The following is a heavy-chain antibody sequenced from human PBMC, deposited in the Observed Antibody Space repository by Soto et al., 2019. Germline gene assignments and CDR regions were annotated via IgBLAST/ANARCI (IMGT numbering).Heavy chain of an antibody. D-gene: IGHD2-15*01. CDR3: ARQPLILLSKVVVAARNFDY. Sequence: PGESLKISCKCSGYSFTSYWIVLVRQMPGKGLEWMGIIYPGDSDTRYSPSFQGQVTISADKSISTAYLQWSSLKASDTAMYYCARQPLILLSKVVVAARNFDYWGQGTMVTVSS. CDR1: GYSFTSYW. CDR2: IYPGDSDT. V-gene: IGHV5-51*01. J-gene: IGHJ4*02.